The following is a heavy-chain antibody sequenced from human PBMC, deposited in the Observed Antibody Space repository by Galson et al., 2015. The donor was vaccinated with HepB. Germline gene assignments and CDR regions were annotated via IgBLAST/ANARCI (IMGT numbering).Heavy chain of an antibody. CDR3: ARAPLGTLTIFGVLPEGMDV. Sequence: SVKVSCKASGCSFTIYGISWVRQAPGQGLEWMGWITVYNGKTKYAQKVQDRVTMTTDTSTSTAYMELRSLRSDDTAVYYCARAPLGTLTIFGVLPEGMDVWGQGTTVTVSS. J-gene: IGHJ6*02. V-gene: IGHV1-18*04. D-gene: IGHD3-3*01. CDR2: ITVYNGKT. CDR1: GCSFTIYG.